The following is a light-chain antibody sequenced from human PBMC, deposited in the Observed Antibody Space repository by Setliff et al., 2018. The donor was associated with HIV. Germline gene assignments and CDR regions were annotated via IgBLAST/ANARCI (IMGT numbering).Light chain of an antibody. V-gene: IGKV3-11*01. J-gene: IGKJ1*01. CDR1: QNIKDY. Sequence: EIVLTQSPATLSLFPGERATLSCRASQNIKDYLVWYQQQPGQAPRLLIYDVSKRATGIPARFSGSGSGTDFTLTISSLEPEDIAMYYCQQRSSWPTFGQGTKV. CDR3: QQRSSWPT. CDR2: DVS.